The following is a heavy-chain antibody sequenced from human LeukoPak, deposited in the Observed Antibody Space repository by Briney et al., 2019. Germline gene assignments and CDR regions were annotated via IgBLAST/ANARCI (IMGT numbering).Heavy chain of an antibody. CDR2: FDPEDGER. D-gene: IGHD3-10*01. CDR1: GYTLTELS. CDR3: ATVPPFRHMVRGVILGKENWFDP. Sequence: ASVKVSCKVSGYTLTELSMHWVRQAPGKGIEWMGGFDPEDGERIYAQKFQGRVTMPEDTSTDTAYMELSSLRSEDTAVYYCATVPPFRHMVRGVILGKENWFDPWGQGTLVTVSS. J-gene: IGHJ5*02. V-gene: IGHV1-24*01.